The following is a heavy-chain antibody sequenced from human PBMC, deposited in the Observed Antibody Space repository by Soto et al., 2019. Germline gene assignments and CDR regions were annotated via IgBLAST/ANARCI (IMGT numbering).Heavy chain of an antibody. J-gene: IGHJ4*02. CDR3: AIPTH. CDR1: GFTFSSYW. CDR2: IHQHGNEI. V-gene: IGHV3-7*03. Sequence: PGGSLRLSCAASGFTFSSYWMTWVRQAPGKGLEWVASIHQHGNEIKYVDSVKGRFTISRDNAKNSLYLQMNGLRGDDTAVYYCAIPTHWGRGTLLTVSS.